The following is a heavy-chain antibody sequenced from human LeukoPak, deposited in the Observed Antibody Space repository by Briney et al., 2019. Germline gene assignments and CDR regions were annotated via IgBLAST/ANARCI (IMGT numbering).Heavy chain of an antibody. J-gene: IGHJ4*02. V-gene: IGHV4-61*02. CDR2: IYTSGTT. CDR3: ARDFDS. Sequence: SETLSLTCTVSGGSISSGSNYWSWIRQLAGKGLEWIGRIYTSGTTYYNPSLKSRVTISIDTSKNQFSLKMTSVTAADTALYYCARDFDSWGQGILVTASS. CDR1: GGSISSGSNY.